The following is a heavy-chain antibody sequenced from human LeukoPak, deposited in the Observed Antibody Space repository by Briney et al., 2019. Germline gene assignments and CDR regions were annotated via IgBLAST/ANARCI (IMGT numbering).Heavy chain of an antibody. CDR1: DYSLTAHY. CDR2: INPNTGGT. V-gene: IGHV1-2*02. J-gene: IGHJ6*02. CDR3: ARDTWDPVTLYYYYAMDV. Sequence: ASVKVSCKASDYSLTAHYLHWVRQAPGQGLEWMGWINPNTGGTNYAEKFQGRVTMTRDPSTSTAYMELSSLGSDDTAVYYCARDTWDPVTLYYYYAMDVWGQGTTVTVSS. D-gene: IGHD2-21*02.